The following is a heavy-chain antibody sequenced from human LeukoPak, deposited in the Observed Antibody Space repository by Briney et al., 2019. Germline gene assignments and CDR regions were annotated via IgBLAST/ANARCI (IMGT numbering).Heavy chain of an antibody. Sequence: ASETLSLTCTVSRGSISSSISSSFWSWIPQPAGKGLEWIGRIYTTWSTNYNPSLTSRVTMSVDTAKNQFSLKLSSVTAADTAICFCVRVHYSSGSLSSWFDPWGRGILVTVSS. CDR3: VRVHYSSGSLSSWFDP. D-gene: IGHD3-10*01. J-gene: IGHJ5*02. V-gene: IGHV4-4*07. CDR1: RGSISSSISSSF. CDR2: IYTTWST.